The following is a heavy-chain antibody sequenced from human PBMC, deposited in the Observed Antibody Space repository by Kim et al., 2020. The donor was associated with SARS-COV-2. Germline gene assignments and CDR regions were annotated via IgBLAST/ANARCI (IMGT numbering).Heavy chain of an antibody. V-gene: IGHV4-59*01. CDR3: ARVQYSSSWPLYGMDV. D-gene: IGHD6-13*01. J-gene: IGHJ6*02. Sequence: SLKSRVTISVHTPKNQFSLKLSSVTAAATAVYYCARVQYSSSWPLYGMDVWGQGTTVTLSS.